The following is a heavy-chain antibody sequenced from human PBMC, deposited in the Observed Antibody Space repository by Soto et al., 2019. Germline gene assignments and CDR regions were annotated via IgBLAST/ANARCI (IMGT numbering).Heavy chain of an antibody. V-gene: IGHV1-24*01. CDR3: ATSRPGSIVGATTLDY. D-gene: IGHD1-26*01. CDR1: GYTLTELS. CDR2: FDPEDGET. J-gene: IGHJ4*02. Sequence: GASVKVSCKVSGYTLTELSMHWVRQAPGKGLEWMGGFDPEDGETIYAQKFQGRVTMTEDTSTDTAYMELSSLRSEDTAVYYCATSRPGSIVGATTLDYWGQGTLVTASS.